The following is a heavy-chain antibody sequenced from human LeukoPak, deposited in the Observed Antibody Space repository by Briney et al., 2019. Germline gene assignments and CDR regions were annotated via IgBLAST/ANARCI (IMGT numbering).Heavy chain of an antibody. J-gene: IGHJ5*02. CDR2: IYTSGST. D-gene: IGHD6-13*01. CDR1: GGSISSGGYY. CDR3: ARDSSSSWYGDWFDP. Sequence: SETLSLTCTVSGGSISSGGYYWSWIRQPAGKGLEWIGRIYTSGSTNYNPSLKSRVTMSVDTSKNQFSLKLSSVTAADTAVYYCARDSSSSWYGDWFDPWGQGTLVTVSS. V-gene: IGHV4-61*02.